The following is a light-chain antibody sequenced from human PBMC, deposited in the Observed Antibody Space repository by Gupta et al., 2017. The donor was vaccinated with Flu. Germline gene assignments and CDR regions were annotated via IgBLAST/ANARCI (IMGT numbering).Light chain of an antibody. CDR3: SSYAGSNTWV. CDR1: SGDVGAYIY. CDR2: DVD. J-gene: IGLJ3*02. V-gene: IGLV2-11*01. Sequence: SALTQPRSVSGSPGQSVTISCTGTSGDVGAYIYVSWYQQHTGKAPKLILYDVDKRPSGVPDRFSASKSGNTASLIISGLQAEDEADYHCSSYAGSNTWVFGGGTKLTGL.